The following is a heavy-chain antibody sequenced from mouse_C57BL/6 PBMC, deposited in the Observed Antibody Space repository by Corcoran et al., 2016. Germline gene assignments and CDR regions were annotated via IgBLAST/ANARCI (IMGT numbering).Heavy chain of an antibody. CDR1: GYTFTTYG. Sequence: QIQLVQYGPELKKPGETVKMSCKASGYTFTTYGMSWVKQAPGKGLKWMGWINTYSGVPTYADDFKGRFAFSLETSASTAYLQINNRKNEDTATYFCARWGGWLLLWYCDVWGTGTTVTVSS. V-gene: IGHV9-3*01. CDR3: ARWGGWLLLWYCDV. D-gene: IGHD2-3*01. CDR2: INTYSGVP. J-gene: IGHJ1*03.